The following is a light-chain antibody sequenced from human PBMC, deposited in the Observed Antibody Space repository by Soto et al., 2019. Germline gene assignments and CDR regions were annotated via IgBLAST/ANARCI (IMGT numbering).Light chain of an antibody. V-gene: IGLV3-1*01. Sequence: SYELTQPPSVSVSPGQTASITCSGDKLGDKYACWYQQKPGQSPVLVIYQDSKRPSGIPERFSGSNSGNTATLTISGTHAMDEADYYCQAWDRSTEVVFGGGTKLTVL. CDR2: QDS. CDR3: QAWDRSTEVV. CDR1: KLGDKY. J-gene: IGLJ2*01.